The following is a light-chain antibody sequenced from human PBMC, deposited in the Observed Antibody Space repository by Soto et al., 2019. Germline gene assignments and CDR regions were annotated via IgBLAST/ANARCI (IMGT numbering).Light chain of an antibody. Sequence: QPVLTQPPSVSGAPGQRVTISCTGSSSNIGAGYGVHWYQRLPGAAPKLLIYGNKNRPSGVPDRFSGSKSGTSASLVITDLQTEDEADYYCQSYDTRLSGPVVFGGGTKLIV. CDR1: SSNIGAGYG. V-gene: IGLV1-40*01. CDR3: QSYDTRLSGPVV. J-gene: IGLJ2*01. CDR2: GNK.